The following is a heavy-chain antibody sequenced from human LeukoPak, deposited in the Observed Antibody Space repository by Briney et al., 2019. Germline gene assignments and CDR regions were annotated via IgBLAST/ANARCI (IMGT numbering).Heavy chain of an antibody. D-gene: IGHD3-3*02. V-gene: IGHV3-23*01. CDR3: AKAAFSRTSYFDY. Sequence: QAGGSLRLSCAASGFTFGDYAMTWVRQAPGKGLEWVSAISGSGGNTYYADSVKGRFTISRDNSKNTLYLQMDSLRADDTAVYYCAKAAFSRTSYFDYWGQGTLVTASS. CDR1: GFTFGDYA. J-gene: IGHJ4*02. CDR2: ISGSGGNT.